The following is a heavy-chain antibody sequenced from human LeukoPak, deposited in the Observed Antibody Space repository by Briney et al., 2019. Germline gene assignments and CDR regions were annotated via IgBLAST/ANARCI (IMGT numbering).Heavy chain of an antibody. CDR1: GFTFTGHT. D-gene: IGHD3-3*01. Sequence: GGSLRLSCAASGFTFTGHTMTWLRQAPGKGLEWVSIIGGRDDRTYYADSVKGRFTISRDNSKNTLYLQMNGLSGEDTAVYYCAKDPNPFFDFWSGYKWGQGTLVTVSS. V-gene: IGHV3-23*01. CDR2: IGGRDDRT. J-gene: IGHJ4*02. CDR3: AKDPNPFFDFWSGYK.